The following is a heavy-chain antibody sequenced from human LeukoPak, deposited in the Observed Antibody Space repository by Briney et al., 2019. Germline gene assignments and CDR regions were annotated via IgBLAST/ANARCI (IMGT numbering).Heavy chain of an antibody. D-gene: IGHD1-26*01. Sequence: SETLSLTCTVSGDSISNHYWSWIRQPPGRRLVWIGYIFYSGNTHYNPSLKSRVTMSVDTSKNQFSLRLSSVTPADTAVYYCARDRGEGIVGTFDYWGQGTLVTVSS. CDR2: IFYSGNT. CDR1: GDSISNHY. V-gene: IGHV4-59*11. CDR3: ARDRGEGIVGTFDY. J-gene: IGHJ4*02.